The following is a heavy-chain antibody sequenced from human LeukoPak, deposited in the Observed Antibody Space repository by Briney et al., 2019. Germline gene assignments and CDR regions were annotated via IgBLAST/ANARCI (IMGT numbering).Heavy chain of an antibody. CDR3: AFRSVAGRGVDN. CDR2: IENDGRSS. V-gene: IGHV3-74*01. J-gene: IGHJ4*02. D-gene: IGHD6-19*01. CDR1: GIPFGKFW. Sequence: PGGSLRLSCAASGIPFGKFWMHWVRQGPGKGLEWVSRIENDGRSSTYAASVKGRFTISRDNAKNMLYLQMNDLRVEDTAFYYCAFRSVAGRGVDNWGQGTLVTVSS.